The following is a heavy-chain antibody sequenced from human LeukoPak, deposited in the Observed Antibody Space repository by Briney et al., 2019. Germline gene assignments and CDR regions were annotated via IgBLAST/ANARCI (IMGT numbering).Heavy chain of an antibody. CDR2: INHSGST. CDR1: GGSFSGYY. Sequence: PSETLSLTCAVYGGSFSGYYWSWIRQPPGKGLEWIGEINHSGSTNYNPSLKSRVTISVDTSKNQFSLKLSSVTAADTAVYYCARARYYDFWSGYPRLGYYFDYWGQGTLVTVSS. J-gene: IGHJ4*02. V-gene: IGHV4-34*01. CDR3: ARARYYDFWSGYPRLGYYFDY. D-gene: IGHD3-3*01.